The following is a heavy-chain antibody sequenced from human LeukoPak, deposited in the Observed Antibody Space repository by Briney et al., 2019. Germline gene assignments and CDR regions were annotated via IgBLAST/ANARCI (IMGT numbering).Heavy chain of an antibody. D-gene: IGHD3-3*01. J-gene: IGHJ4*02. Sequence: GGSLRLFCAASGFTFSIYLELWVRDAPGGGVEGGSGISGSSSHTMAADSVRGRFTISRDNPRHKLYLHMNSLRAEDPALYYCAKEHDYSNAAPEWGFDSWGQGTLVTVSS. CDR2: ISGSSSHT. CDR3: AKEHDYSNAAPEWGFDS. V-gene: IGHV3-23*01. CDR1: GFTFSIYL.